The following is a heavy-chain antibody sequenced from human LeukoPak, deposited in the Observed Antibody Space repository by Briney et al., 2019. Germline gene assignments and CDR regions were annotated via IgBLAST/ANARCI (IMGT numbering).Heavy chain of an antibody. CDR3: ARGRFSIPAYFDY. CDR2: IWFDGSNK. Sequence: GGSLRLSCAAAGFTFSSYGMHWVRQAPGKGLEWVAIIWFDGSNKYYGDSAKGRFTISRDNSKNTLYLEMNSLRAEDTAVYYCARGRFSIPAYFDYWGQGTLVTVSS. D-gene: IGHD2-21*01. CDR1: GFTFSSYG. V-gene: IGHV3-33*01. J-gene: IGHJ4*02.